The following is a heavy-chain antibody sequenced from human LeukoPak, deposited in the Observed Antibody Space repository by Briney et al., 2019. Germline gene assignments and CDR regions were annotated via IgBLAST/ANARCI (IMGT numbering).Heavy chain of an antibody. J-gene: IGHJ4*02. D-gene: IGHD5-12*01. CDR3: ARGGLTGYPYYFDY. V-gene: IGHV1-8*03. Sequence: GASVKASCKASGYTLTSYDINWVRQATGQGLEWMGWMNPNSGSTGYAQKFQGRVTITRNTSIGTAYMELSRLRSEDTAVYYCARGGLTGYPYYFDYWGQGTLVTVSS. CDR1: GYTLTSYD. CDR2: MNPNSGST.